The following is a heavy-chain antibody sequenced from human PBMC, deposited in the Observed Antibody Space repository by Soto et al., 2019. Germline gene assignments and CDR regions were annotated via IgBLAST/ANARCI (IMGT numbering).Heavy chain of an antibody. CDR3: ATHREGSYAPPYDY. J-gene: IGHJ4*02. D-gene: IGHD3-16*01. Sequence: GGSLRLSCAASGFTFTTYVMSWVRQAPGKGLEWVSSISAYGGTFYADSVKGRFTISRDNSKNTMYLQMNSLRDDDMAVYYCATHREGSYAPPYDYWGQGTVVTVSS. CDR2: ISAYGGT. V-gene: IGHV3-23*01. CDR1: GFTFTTYV.